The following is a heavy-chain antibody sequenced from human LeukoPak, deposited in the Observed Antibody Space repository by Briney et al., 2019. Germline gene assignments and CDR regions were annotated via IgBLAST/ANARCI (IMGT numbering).Heavy chain of an antibody. V-gene: IGHV3-9*02. CDR3: AKDIRRYGDYDAFDI. CDR1: GFTSDDYA. CDR2: ISWNSGSI. D-gene: IGHD4-17*01. J-gene: IGHJ3*02. Sequence: PGGSLRLSCAASGFTSDDYAMHWVRQAPGKGLEWVSGISWNSGSIGYADSVKGRFTISRDNAKNSLYLQMNSLRAEDTALYYCAKDIRRYGDYDAFDIWGQGTMVTVSS.